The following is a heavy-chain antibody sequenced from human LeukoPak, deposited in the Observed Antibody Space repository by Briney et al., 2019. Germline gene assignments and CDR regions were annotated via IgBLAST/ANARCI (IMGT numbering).Heavy chain of an antibody. CDR3: AREYSKSCFDY. V-gene: IGHV3-33*01. CDR1: GFTFSSYG. J-gene: IGHJ4*02. D-gene: IGHD6-13*01. Sequence: GGSLRLSCAASGFTFSSYGMHWVRQAPGKGLEWVAVIWYDGSNKYYADSVKGRFTISRDNSKNTLYLQMNSLRAEDTAVYYCAREYSKSCFDYWGQGTLVTVSS. CDR2: IWYDGSNK.